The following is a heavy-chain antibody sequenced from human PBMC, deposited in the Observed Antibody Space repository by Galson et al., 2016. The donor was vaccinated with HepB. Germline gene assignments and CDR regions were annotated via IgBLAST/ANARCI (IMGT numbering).Heavy chain of an antibody. V-gene: IGHV3-23*01. CDR3: AKESPKNAGGAFDI. D-gene: IGHD1-1*01. CDR2: ISGSTGRT. Sequence: SLRLSCAASGFTFSNYAMSWVRQAPGKGLEWVSAISGSTGRTYYADSVKGHLTISRDNYKNTLYLQMNSLRAGDTALYYCAKESPKNAGGAFDIWGQGTMVTVSS. J-gene: IGHJ3*02. CDR1: GFTFSNYA.